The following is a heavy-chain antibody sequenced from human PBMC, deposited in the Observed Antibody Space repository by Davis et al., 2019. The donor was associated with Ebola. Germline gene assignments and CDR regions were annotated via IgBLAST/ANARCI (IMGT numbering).Heavy chain of an antibody. J-gene: IGHJ4*02. CDR1: GFTFASAW. CDR3: TRGTGTYD. D-gene: IGHD1-26*01. V-gene: IGHV3-15*06. CDR2: IKSKIDGGTT. Sequence: GFLRLSCAASGFTFASAWMSWVRQAPGKGLEWVGRIKSKIDGGTTHYAARVKGRFTISRDDSKNTLYLQMNRLKTEDTALYYCTRGTGTYDWGQGTLVTVST.